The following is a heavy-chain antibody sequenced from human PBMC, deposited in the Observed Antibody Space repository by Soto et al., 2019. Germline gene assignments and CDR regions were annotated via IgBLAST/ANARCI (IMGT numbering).Heavy chain of an antibody. CDR1: GYTFSSYG. CDR3: ARDVMITFGGVIVSPDAFDI. J-gene: IGHJ3*02. CDR2: ISAYNNNT. V-gene: IGHV1-18*01. D-gene: IGHD3-16*02. Sequence: ASVKVSCKASGYTFSSYGISWVRQAPGQGLEWMGWISAYNNNTNYAQKLQGRVTMTTDTSTSTAYMELRSLRSDDTAVYYCARDVMITFGGVIVSPDAFDIWGQGTMVTVSS.